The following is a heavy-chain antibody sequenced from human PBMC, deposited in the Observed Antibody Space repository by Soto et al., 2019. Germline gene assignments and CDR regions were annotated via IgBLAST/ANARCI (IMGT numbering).Heavy chain of an antibody. V-gene: IGHV4-39*01. Sequence: QLQLQESGPGLVKPSETLSLTCTVSGGSISSSSYYWGWIRQPPGKGLEWIGSIYYSGSTYYNPSLKSRVTISVDTSKNQFSLKLSSVTAADTALYYCARLGGAVAPYYYGMDVWGQGTTVTVSS. D-gene: IGHD6-19*01. CDR3: ARLGGAVAPYYYGMDV. CDR2: IYYSGST. CDR1: GGSISSSSYY. J-gene: IGHJ6*02.